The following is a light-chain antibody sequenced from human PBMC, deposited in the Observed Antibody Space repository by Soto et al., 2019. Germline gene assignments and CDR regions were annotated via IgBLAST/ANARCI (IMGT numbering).Light chain of an antibody. J-gene: IGKJ5*01. CDR3: QQHSSWPMT. CDR1: QSVSRN. Sequence: IVMTQCPATVPVTAVERATLSGRASQSVSRNLAWYQQRNGKAPRILIYGASTWGTGVPPRFTGMWSRNEFTITISDLQSEDLEVYYGQQHSSWPMTFGQGTRVEIK. V-gene: IGKV3D-15*01. CDR2: GAS.